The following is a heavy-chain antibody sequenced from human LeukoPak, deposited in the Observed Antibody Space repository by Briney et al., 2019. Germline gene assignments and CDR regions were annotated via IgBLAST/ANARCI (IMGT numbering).Heavy chain of an antibody. D-gene: IGHD6-13*01. Sequence: SETLSLTCTVSGGSVSSYYWSWIRQPPGKGLEWIGYIYYTGSGNNSPSLKSRVTMSVDTSKNQFSLKLSSVTAADTAVYYCARDLGQLVRGERDYWGQGTLVTVSS. CDR2: IYYTGSG. J-gene: IGHJ4*02. CDR1: GGSVSSYY. CDR3: ARDLGQLVRGERDY. V-gene: IGHV4-59*02.